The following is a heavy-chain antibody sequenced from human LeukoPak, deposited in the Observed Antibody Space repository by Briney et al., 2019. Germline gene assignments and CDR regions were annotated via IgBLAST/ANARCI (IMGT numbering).Heavy chain of an antibody. CDR1: GFIFSQFW. CDR2: INGDGSST. J-gene: IGHJ3*02. CDR3: ARNILFAFDI. Sequence: GGSLRLSCAGSGFIFSQFWMQWVRQVPGKGLVWVSRINGDGSSTNYADSVKGRFTISRDNSKNTLYLQVNSLRAEDTAMYYCARNILFAFDIWGQGTMVTVSS. D-gene: IGHD2/OR15-2a*01. V-gene: IGHV3-74*01.